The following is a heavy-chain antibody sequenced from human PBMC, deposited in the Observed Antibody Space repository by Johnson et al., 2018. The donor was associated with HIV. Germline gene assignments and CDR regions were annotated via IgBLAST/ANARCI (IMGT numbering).Heavy chain of an antibody. CDR3: ARGGMRGELGAFDI. Sequence: LRLSCAASGFTFDDYDMNWVRQAPGKGLEWVSGINWNGDNTGYGDSVKGRFTIFRDNAKNSLYLQMNRLRAEDTALYYCARGGMRGELGAFDIWGQGTMVTVSS. CDR1: GFTFDDYD. V-gene: IGHV3-20*04. CDR2: INWNGDNT. D-gene: IGHD1-26*01. J-gene: IGHJ3*02.